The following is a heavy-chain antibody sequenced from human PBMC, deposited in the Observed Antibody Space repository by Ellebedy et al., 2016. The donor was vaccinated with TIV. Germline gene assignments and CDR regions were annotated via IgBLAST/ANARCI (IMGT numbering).Heavy chain of an antibody. Sequence: GESLKISCAASGFTFSTYVMNWVRQAPGKGLEWIAYINTSSTTTHYTDSVRGRFTISRDDAKDSLYLQMSSLRAEDTAVYYCVRRYYYDSSGYPFDYWGQGTLVTVSS. CDR1: GFTFSTYV. J-gene: IGHJ4*02. CDR2: INTSSTTT. CDR3: VRRYYYDSSGYPFDY. V-gene: IGHV3-48*03. D-gene: IGHD3-22*01.